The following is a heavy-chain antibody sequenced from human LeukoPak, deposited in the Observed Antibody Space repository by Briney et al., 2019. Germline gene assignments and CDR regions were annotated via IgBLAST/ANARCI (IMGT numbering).Heavy chain of an antibody. CDR2: IYYSGST. D-gene: IGHD3-9*01. CDR3: ASNYDILTGYPPYYYYYMDV. J-gene: IGHJ6*03. CDR1: GGSISSHY. Sequence: ASETLSLTCTVSGGSISSHYWSWIRQPPGKGLEWIGYIYYSGSTNYNPSLKSRVTISVDTSKNQFSLKLSSVTAADTAVYYCASNYDILTGYPPYYYYYMDVRGKGTTVTVSS. V-gene: IGHV4-59*11.